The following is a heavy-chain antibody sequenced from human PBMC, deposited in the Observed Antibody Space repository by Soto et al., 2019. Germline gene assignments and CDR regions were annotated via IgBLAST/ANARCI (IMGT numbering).Heavy chain of an antibody. CDR3: ARAYGGNPALFDP. V-gene: IGHV3-53*01. D-gene: IGHD4-17*01. Sequence: EVQLVESGGGLIQPGGSLRLSCAASGFIVSGDYMSWVRPAPGKGLEWVSVIYPGGSTYYADSVKGRFTFSRDNSKITLYLQMNSLRVEDTAVYYCARAYGGNPALFDPWGQGTLVTVCS. CDR1: GFIVSGDY. J-gene: IGHJ5*02. CDR2: IYPGGST.